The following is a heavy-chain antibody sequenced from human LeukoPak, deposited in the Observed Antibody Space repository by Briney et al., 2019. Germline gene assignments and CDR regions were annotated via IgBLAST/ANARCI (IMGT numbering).Heavy chain of an antibody. Sequence: SQTLSLTCTVSGYSISSGTYYWTWIRQPAGKGLEWIGSIYLSGSTYYNPSLKSRVTISVDTSKNQFSLKLSSVTAADTAVYYCARGITSNYDILTGYWGPPPGTPFDPWGQGTLVTVSS. CDR1: GYSISSGTYY. CDR3: ARGITSNYDILTGYWGPPPGTPFDP. J-gene: IGHJ5*02. CDR2: IYLSGST. V-gene: IGHV4-61*02. D-gene: IGHD3-9*01.